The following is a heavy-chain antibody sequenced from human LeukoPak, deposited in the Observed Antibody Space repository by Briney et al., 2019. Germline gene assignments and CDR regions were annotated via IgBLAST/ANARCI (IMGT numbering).Heavy chain of an antibody. CDR2: ITGSGGSA. Sequence: PGGSLRLSCAASGFTFSNYAMSWVRQTPGKGLEWVSAITGSGGSAYYADSVKGWFTIPRDNSKNTLYLQMNSLRAEDTAIYYCASRYCSGGSCYNRYYFDYWGQGTLVTVSS. J-gene: IGHJ4*02. D-gene: IGHD2-15*01. V-gene: IGHV3-23*01. CDR3: ASRYCSGGSCYNRYYFDY. CDR1: GFTFSNYA.